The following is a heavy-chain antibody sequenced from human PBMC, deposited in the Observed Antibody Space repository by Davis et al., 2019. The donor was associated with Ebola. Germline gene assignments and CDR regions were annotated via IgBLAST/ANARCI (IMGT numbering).Heavy chain of an antibody. D-gene: IGHD6-13*01. CDR2: INHSGST. CDR3: ARGSMYSSSWDY. V-gene: IGHV4-34*01. Sequence: PSETLSLTCAVYGGSFSGYYWSWIRQPPGKGLEWIGEINHSGSTNYNPSLKSRVTIYADTSKNQFSLKLSSVTAADTAVYYCARGSMYSSSWDYWGQGTLVTVSS. J-gene: IGHJ4*02. CDR1: GGSFSGYY.